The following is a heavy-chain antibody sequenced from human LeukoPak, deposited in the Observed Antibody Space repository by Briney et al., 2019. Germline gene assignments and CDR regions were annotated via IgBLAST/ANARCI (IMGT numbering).Heavy chain of an antibody. CDR2: ISAYNGNT. CDR3: ARDRLGYCTNGVCFPFDY. Sequence: AXVKVSCKASGYTFTSYGISWVRQAPGQGLEWMGWISAYNGNTNYAQKLQGRVTMTTDTSTSTAYMELRSLRSDDTAVYYCARDRLGYCTNGVCFPFDYWGQGTLVTVSS. J-gene: IGHJ4*02. V-gene: IGHV1-18*01. D-gene: IGHD2-8*01. CDR1: GYTFTSYG.